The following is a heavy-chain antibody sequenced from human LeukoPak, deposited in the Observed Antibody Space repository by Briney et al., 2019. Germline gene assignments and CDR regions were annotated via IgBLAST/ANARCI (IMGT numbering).Heavy chain of an antibody. CDR1: GFTFSSYA. Sequence: PGGSLRLSCAASGFTFSSYAMSWVRQAPGKGLECISGFSGSGGSTYYADSVKGRFTISRDNAKNSLYLQMNSLRAEDTAVYYCARVAIRMATTAYFDYWGQGTLVTVSS. V-gene: IGHV3-23*01. J-gene: IGHJ4*02. CDR2: FSGSGGST. D-gene: IGHD5-24*01. CDR3: ARVAIRMATTAYFDY.